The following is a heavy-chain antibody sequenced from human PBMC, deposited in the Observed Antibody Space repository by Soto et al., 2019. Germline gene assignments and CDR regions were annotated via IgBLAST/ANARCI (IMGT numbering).Heavy chain of an antibody. V-gene: IGHV3-23*01. CDR2: TPGSGGSA. D-gene: IGHD6-19*01. CDR1: GFTFGTYA. J-gene: IGHJ4*02. Sequence: GGFLRLSCAASGFTFGTYAMNWVRQAPGKGLEWVASTPGSGGSAYYADSVQGRFTISRDNSKSTLYLQMDSLRPEDTAIYYCAKGGSSGWYYFDLWGQGTLITVSS. CDR3: AKGGSSGWYYFDL.